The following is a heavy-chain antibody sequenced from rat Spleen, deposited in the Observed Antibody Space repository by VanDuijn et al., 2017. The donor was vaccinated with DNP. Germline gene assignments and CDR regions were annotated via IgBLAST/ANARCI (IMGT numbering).Heavy chain of an antibody. CDR2: IASSGGNT. CDR1: GFTFNNYW. Sequence: EVQLVESGGDLVQPGRSLKLSCKVSGFTFNNYWMAWIRQVPGKGLEWIASIASSGGNTFYLDSVKGRFTVSRDNSRNALYLQMNSLRSEDTATYYCARRQWGGHFDSWGQGVMVTVSS. V-gene: IGHV5-31*01. D-gene: IGHD1-1*01. J-gene: IGHJ2*01. CDR3: ARRQWGGHFDS.